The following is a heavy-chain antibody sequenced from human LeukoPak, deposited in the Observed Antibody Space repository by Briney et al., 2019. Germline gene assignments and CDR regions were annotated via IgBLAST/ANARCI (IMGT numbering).Heavy chain of an antibody. Sequence: GGSLRLSCAASGFTFSSYSMNWVRQAPGKGLEWVSSISSSSYIYYADSVKGRFTISRDNAKNSLYPQMNSLRAEDTAVYYCARSPRITMIVVVDDAFDIWGQGTMVTVSS. CDR2: ISSSSYI. CDR3: ARSPRITMIVVVDDAFDI. D-gene: IGHD3-22*01. J-gene: IGHJ3*02. CDR1: GFTFSSYS. V-gene: IGHV3-21*01.